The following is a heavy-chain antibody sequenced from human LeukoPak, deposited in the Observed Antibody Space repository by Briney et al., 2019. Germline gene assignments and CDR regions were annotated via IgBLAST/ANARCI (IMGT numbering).Heavy chain of an antibody. J-gene: IGHJ4*02. Sequence: PSETLSLTCTVSGDSISSYYWNWIRQPPGKGLEWIGYIFYSVNTNYNPSLKSRATISVDTSKNQFSLKLTSVTAADTAVYYCARGRRISGSYMGPFDYWGQGTLVTVSS. V-gene: IGHV4-59*01. CDR1: GDSISSYY. D-gene: IGHD1-26*01. CDR2: IFYSVNT. CDR3: ARGRRISGSYMGPFDY.